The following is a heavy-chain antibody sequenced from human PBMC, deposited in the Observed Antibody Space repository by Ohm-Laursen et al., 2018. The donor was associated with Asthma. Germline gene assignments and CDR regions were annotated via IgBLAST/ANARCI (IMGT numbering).Heavy chain of an antibody. D-gene: IGHD2-21*01. J-gene: IGHJ4*02. V-gene: IGHV4-4*02. CDR1: SNHW. Sequence: SNHWMSWVRQPPGKGLEWIGEIYHSGFTNYRPSLQSRVAMFVDKSENRFSMRLTAVNAADTAVYYCVRHRAYSFDFWGQGIMVTVSS. CDR3: VRHRAYSFDF. CDR2: IYHSGFT.